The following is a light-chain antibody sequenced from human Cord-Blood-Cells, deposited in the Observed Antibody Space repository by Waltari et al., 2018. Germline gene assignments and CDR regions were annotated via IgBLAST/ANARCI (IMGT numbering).Light chain of an antibody. V-gene: IGKV1-39*01. CDR1: HSISSY. J-gene: IGKJ5*01. CDR2: AAS. Sequence: DIQMTQSPSSLSASVGDRVTITCRARHSISSYLNWYQQKPGKAPKLLIYAASSLQSGVPSRFSGSGSGTDFTLTISSLQPEDFATYYCQQSYSTPPITFGQGTRLEIK. CDR3: QQSYSTPPIT.